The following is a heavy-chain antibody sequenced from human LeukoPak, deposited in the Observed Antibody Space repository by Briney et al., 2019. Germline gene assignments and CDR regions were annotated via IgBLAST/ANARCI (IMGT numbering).Heavy chain of an antibody. CDR1: GFTFSSYA. V-gene: IGHV3-23*01. Sequence: GGSLRLSCAASGFTFSSYAMSWVRQAPGKGLEWVSAISGSGGSTYYADSVKGRFTISRDNAKNTLYLQMNSLRAEDTAVYYCARGYSYGYSDYWGQGTLVTVSS. J-gene: IGHJ4*02. D-gene: IGHD5-18*01. CDR2: ISGSGGST. CDR3: ARGYSYGYSDY.